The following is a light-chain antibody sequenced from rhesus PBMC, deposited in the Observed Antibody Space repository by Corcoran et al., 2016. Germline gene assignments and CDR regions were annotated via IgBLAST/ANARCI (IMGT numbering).Light chain of an antibody. CDR1: QGISSS. J-gene: IGKJ3*01. V-gene: IGKV1-25*01. Sequence: DIQMTQSPSSLSASVGDRVTITCRASQGISSSLAWYQQQPGKAPKLLIYAASPLQSGVPSRFRGSGSGTDVTLTISSLQPEDFATYYCQQHNSYPVTFGPGTKLDIK. CDR2: AAS. CDR3: QQHNSYPVT.